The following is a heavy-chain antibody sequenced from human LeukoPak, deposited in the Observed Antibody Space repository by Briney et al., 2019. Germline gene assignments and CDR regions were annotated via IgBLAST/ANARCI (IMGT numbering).Heavy chain of an antibody. D-gene: IGHD6-13*01. CDR1: GGSISSSSYY. CDR2: IYYSGST. CDR3: ARALADAFDI. Sequence: PSETLSLTCTVSGGSISSSSYYWGWIRQPPGKGLEWIGSIYYSGSTYYNPSLKSRVTISVDTSKNQFSLQLNSVTPEDTAVYYCARALADAFDIWGQGTMVTVSS. J-gene: IGHJ3*02. V-gene: IGHV4-39*01.